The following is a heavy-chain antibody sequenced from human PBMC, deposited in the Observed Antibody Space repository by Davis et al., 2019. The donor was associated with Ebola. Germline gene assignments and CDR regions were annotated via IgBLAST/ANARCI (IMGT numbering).Heavy chain of an antibody. CDR1: GFTFDDYA. Sequence: GGSLRLSRAASGFTFDDYAMHWVRQAPGKGLEWVSGISWNSGSIGYADSVKGRVTISRDTSKNTLYLQMNSLRAEDTAVYYRARETKAFWSDSQYYFDFWGQGTLVTVSS. CDR2: ISWNSGSI. V-gene: IGHV3-9*01. CDR3: ARETKAFWSDSQYYFDF. J-gene: IGHJ4*02. D-gene: IGHD3-3*01.